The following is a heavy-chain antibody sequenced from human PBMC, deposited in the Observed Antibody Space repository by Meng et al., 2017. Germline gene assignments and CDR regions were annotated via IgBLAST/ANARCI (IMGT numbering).Heavy chain of an antibody. J-gene: IGHJ4*02. V-gene: IGHV3-53*04. CDR1: GFTFSDYY. Sequence: GESLKISCAASGFTFSDYYMSWIRQAPGKGLEWVSVIYSGGSTYYADSVKGRFTISRHNSKNTLYLQMNSLRAEDTAVYYCARDLHGLDYWGQGTLVTVSS. CDR2: IYSGGST. CDR3: ARDLHGLDY.